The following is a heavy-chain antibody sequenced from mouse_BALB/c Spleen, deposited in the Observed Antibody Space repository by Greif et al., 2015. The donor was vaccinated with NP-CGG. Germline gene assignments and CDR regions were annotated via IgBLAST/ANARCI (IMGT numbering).Heavy chain of an antibody. V-gene: IGHV5-9-2*01. Sequence: EVMLVESGGGLVKPGGSLKLSCAASGFTFSSYGMSWVRQTPEKRLEWVATISGGGSYTYYPDSVKGRFTISRDNAKNNLYLQMSSLRSEDTALYYCARYYAYAMDYWGQGTSVTVSS. CDR2: ISGGGSYT. CDR1: GFTFSSYG. CDR3: ARYYAYAMDY. D-gene: IGHD1-1*02. J-gene: IGHJ4*01.